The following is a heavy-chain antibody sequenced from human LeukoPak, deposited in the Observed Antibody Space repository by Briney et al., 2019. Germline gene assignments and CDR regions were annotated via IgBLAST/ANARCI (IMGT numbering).Heavy chain of an antibody. CDR1: GYTLTELS. V-gene: IGHV1-24*01. CDR2: FDPEDGET. Sequence: ASVKVSCKVSGYTLTELSMHWVRQAPGKGLEWMGGFDPEDGETIYAQKFQGRVTMTEDTSTDTAYMELSSLRSEDTAVYYCATAPNYDTPPDYWGQGTLATVSS. D-gene: IGHD3-9*01. CDR3: ATAPNYDTPPDY. J-gene: IGHJ4*02.